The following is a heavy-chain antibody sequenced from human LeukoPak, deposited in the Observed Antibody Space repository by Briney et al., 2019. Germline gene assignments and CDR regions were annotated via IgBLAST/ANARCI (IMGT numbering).Heavy chain of an antibody. CDR1: GGSISSGDYY. CDR3: AKAAAGTKLDY. V-gene: IGHV4-30-4*08. D-gene: IGHD6-13*01. CDR2: IYYSGST. J-gene: IGHJ4*02. Sequence: TSETLSLTCTVSGGSISSGDYYWSWIRQPPGKGLEWIGYIYYSGSTYHNPSLKSRVTISVDTSKNQFSLKLSSVTAADTAVYYCAKAAAGTKLDYWGQGTLVTVSS.